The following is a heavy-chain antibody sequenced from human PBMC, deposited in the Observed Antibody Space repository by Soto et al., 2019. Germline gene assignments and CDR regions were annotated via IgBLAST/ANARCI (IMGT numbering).Heavy chain of an antibody. Sequence: SQTLSPTCAISGDSVSSNSAAWNWIRQSPSRGLEWVGRTYYRSKWYNDYAVSVKSRITIKPDTSKSHFSLQLNSVTPEDTAVYYCVSEGEYSGYGLRGWGQGTQVTVSS. CDR1: GDSVSSNSAA. V-gene: IGHV6-1*01. CDR3: VSEGEYSGYGLRG. D-gene: IGHD5-12*01. J-gene: IGHJ4*02. CDR2: TYYRSKWYN.